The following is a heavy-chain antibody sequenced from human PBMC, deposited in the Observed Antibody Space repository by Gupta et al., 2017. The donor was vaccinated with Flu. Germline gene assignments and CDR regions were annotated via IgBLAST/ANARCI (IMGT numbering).Heavy chain of an antibody. CDR2: IYYSGST. CDR3: ARDNMVRGVIGPGGIFDY. J-gene: IGHJ4*02. V-gene: IGHV4-31*03. D-gene: IGHD3-10*01. Sequence: QVQLQESGPGLVKPSQTLSLTCTVSGGSISSGGYYWSWIRQHPGKGLEWIGYIYYSGSTYYNPSLKSRVTISVDTSKNQFSLKLSSVTAADTAVYYCARDNMVRGVIGPGGIFDYWGQGTLVTVSS. CDR1: GGSISSGGYY.